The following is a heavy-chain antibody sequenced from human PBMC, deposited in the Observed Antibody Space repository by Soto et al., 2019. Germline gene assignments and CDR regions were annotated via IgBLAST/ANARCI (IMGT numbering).Heavy chain of an antibody. D-gene: IGHD3-9*01. CDR2: ISYDGSNK. Sequence: GGSLRLSCAASGFTFSSYGMHWVRQAPGKGLEWVAVISYDGSNKYYADSVKGRFTISRDNSKNTLYLQMNSLRAEDTAVYYCAKELPYYDILTGYLNYYYYYGMDVWGQGTTVTVSS. CDR3: AKELPYYDILTGYLNYYYYYGMDV. J-gene: IGHJ6*02. CDR1: GFTFSSYG. V-gene: IGHV3-30*18.